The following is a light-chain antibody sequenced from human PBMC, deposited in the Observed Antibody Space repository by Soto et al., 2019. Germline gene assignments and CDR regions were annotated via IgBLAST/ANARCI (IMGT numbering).Light chain of an antibody. CDR1: QGISSY. CDR3: QQLNSYLFT. CDR2: AAS. V-gene: IGKV1-9*01. Sequence: IQLTQSPSFLSASVGDRVTITCRASQGISSYLAWYQQKPGKAPKLLIYAASTLQSGVPSRFSGSGSGTDFTLTISSLQPEDFATYYCQQLNSYLFTFCPGTKVDIK. J-gene: IGKJ3*01.